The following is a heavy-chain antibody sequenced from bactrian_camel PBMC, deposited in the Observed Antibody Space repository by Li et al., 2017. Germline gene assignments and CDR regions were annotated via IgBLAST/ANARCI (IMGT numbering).Heavy chain of an antibody. CDR2: IDSDGNVAST. Sequence: VQLVESGGGSVQVGGSLRLSCVASGDTVGGYCMGWFRQIPDKEREGVAAIDSDGNVASTKYADSVKGRFTISQDKAKDTLYLQMNNLSPEDTAMHYCAAFGGDCYVGVLSYRADFSYWGQGTQVTVS. J-gene: IGHJ6*01. V-gene: IGHV3S31*01. D-gene: IGHD3*01. CDR1: GDTVGGYC. CDR3: AAFGGDCYVGVLSYRADFSY.